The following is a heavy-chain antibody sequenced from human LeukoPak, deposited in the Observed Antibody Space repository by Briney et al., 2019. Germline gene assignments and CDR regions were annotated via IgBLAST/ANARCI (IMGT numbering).Heavy chain of an antibody. CDR2: ISYDGSNK. CDR3: AKTGEFTYYFDY. V-gene: IGHV3-30*18. D-gene: IGHD3-10*01. J-gene: IGHJ4*02. Sequence: PGGSLRLSCAASGFTFSSYGMHWVRQAPCKGLEWVAVISYDGSNKYYADSVKGRFTISRDNSKNTLYLQMNSLRAEDTAVYYCAKTGEFTYYFDYWGQGTLVTVSS. CDR1: GFTFSSYG.